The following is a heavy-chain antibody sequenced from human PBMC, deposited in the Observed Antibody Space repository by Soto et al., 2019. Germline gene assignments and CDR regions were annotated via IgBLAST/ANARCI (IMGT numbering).Heavy chain of an antibody. Sequence: PVGSLRLSCAASGFTFSDYYMSWIRQAPGKGLEWVSYISSSGSTIYYADSVKGRFTISRDNAKNSLYLQMDSLRAEDTAVYYCARDLKQQLVLNWFDPWGQGTLVTVSS. J-gene: IGHJ5*02. V-gene: IGHV3-11*01. CDR1: GFTFSDYY. CDR3: ARDLKQQLVLNWFDP. D-gene: IGHD6-13*01. CDR2: ISSSGSTI.